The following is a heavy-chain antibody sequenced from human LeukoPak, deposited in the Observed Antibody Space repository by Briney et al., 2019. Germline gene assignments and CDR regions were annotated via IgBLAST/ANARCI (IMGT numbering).Heavy chain of an antibody. CDR2: MSPNSGNT. V-gene: IGHV1-8*01. Sequence: GASVKVSCKASGYTFTSYDINWVRQATGQGLEWMGWMSPNSGNTGYAQKFQGRVTMTRDTSISTASMELSSLRFEDTAVYYCVRTPPNWGADFWGQGTLVTVSS. CDR3: VRTPPNWGADF. J-gene: IGHJ4*02. D-gene: IGHD7-27*01. CDR1: GYTFTSYD.